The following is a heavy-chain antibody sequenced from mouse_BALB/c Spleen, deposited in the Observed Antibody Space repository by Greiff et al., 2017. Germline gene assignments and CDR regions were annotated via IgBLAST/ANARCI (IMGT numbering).Heavy chain of an antibody. V-gene: IGHV1S56*01. J-gene: IGHJ1*01. CDR3: ARCPILRGNFDV. Sequence: VQLQQSGPELVKPGASVRISCKASGYTFTSYYIHWVKQRPGQGLEWIGWIYPGNVNTKYNEKFKGKATLTADKSSSTAYMQLSSLTSEDSAVYFCARCPILRGNFDVWGAGTTVTVSS. CDR2: IYPGNVNT. CDR1: GYTFTSYY.